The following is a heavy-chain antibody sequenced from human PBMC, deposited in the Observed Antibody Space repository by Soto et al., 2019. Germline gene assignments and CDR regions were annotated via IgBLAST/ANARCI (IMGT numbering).Heavy chain of an antibody. D-gene: IGHD6-19*01. V-gene: IGHV3-21*01. CDR3: ARKQYSSGWYVDY. CDR2: ISSSSSYI. CDR1: GFTFSSYS. J-gene: IGHJ4*02. Sequence: EVQLVESGGGLVKPGVSLRLSCAASGFTFSSYSMNWVRQAPGKGLEWVSSISSSSSYIYYADSVKGRFTITRDNAKNSLYLQMNSLRAEATAVYYCARKQYSSGWYVDYWGRGTLVTVSS.